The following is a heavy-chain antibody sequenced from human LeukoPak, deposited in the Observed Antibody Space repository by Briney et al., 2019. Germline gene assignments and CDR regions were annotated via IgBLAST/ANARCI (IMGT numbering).Heavy chain of an antibody. J-gene: IGHJ4*02. V-gene: IGHV1-2*04. CDR1: GYSFTGYY. CDR2: INPNSGGT. D-gene: IGHD3-9*01. Sequence: GASVTVSCKASGYSFTGYYMLWVRQAPAPGHERMGWINPNSGGTNYAQKFQGWVTMTRDTSISTAYMELSRLRSDDTAVYYCVRGDDILTGYLYYFDYWGQGTLVTVSS. CDR3: VRGDDILTGYLYYFDY.